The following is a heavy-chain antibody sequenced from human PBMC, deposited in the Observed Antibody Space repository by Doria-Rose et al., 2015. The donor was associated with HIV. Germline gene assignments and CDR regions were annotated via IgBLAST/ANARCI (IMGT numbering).Heavy chain of an antibody. V-gene: IGHV3-21*01. CDR2: ISSTSAYI. D-gene: IGHD3-10*01. CDR3: ATGVTLDY. Sequence: VQLVESGGGLVRPGGSLRLSRATSGFTFSSHRINWVRQAPGKGLEWVSSISSTSAYINYADSVRGRFTISRDNARNSLYLQMDSLRAEDTAIYYCATGVTLDYWGQGTLVTVSS. CDR1: GFTFSSHR. J-gene: IGHJ4*02.